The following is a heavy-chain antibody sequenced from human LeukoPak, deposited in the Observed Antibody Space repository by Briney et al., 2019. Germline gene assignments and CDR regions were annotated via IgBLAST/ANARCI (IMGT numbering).Heavy chain of an antibody. V-gene: IGHV4-31*03. CDR2: IYYSGST. CDR3: ARRRTGTKWFDP. D-gene: IGHD1-7*01. CDR1: GGSISSGGYY. Sequence: SETLSLTCTVSGGSISSGGYYWSWIRQHPGKGLEWIGYIYYSGSTYYNPSLKSRVTISVDTSKNKFSLKLSSVTAADTAVYYCARRRTGTKWFDPWGQGTLVTVSS. J-gene: IGHJ5*02.